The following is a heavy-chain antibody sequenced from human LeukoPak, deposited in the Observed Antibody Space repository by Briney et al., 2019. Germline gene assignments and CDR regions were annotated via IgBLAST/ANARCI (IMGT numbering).Heavy chain of an antibody. Sequence: PGRSLRLSCAASGFTFSSYGMHWVRQAPGKGLEWVAVISYDGSNKYYADSVKGRFTISRDNSKNTLYLQMNSLRAGDTAVYYCAKFRGPAGDFDYWGQGTLVTVSS. CDR3: AKFRGPAGDFDY. D-gene: IGHD6-25*01. CDR2: ISYDGSNK. J-gene: IGHJ4*02. CDR1: GFTFSSYG. V-gene: IGHV3-30*18.